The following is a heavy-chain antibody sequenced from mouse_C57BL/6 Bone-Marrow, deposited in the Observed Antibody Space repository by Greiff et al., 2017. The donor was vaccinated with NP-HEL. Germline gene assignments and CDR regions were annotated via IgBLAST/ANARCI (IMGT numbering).Heavy chain of an antibody. D-gene: IGHD1-1*01. CDR1: GYTFTNYW. V-gene: IGHV1-50*01. Sequence: QVQLQQPGAELVKPGASVKLSCKASGYTFTNYWMQWVKQRPGQGLEWIGEIDPSDSYTNYNQKFKGKATLTVDTSSSTAYMQLSSLTSEDSAVYYCARDYGSSYELDYWGQGTSVTVSS. CDR3: ARDYGSSYELDY. J-gene: IGHJ4*01. CDR2: IDPSDSYT.